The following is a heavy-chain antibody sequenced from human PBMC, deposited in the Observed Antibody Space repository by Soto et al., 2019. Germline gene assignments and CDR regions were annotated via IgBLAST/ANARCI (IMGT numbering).Heavy chain of an antibody. J-gene: IGHJ4*02. CDR1: GYTLTELS. CDR3: AIAVRRSNQFDH. D-gene: IGHD3-10*01. CDR2: FDLENGET. Sequence: GASVKVSCKVSGYTLTELSIHWVRQAPGEGLEWMGGFDLENGETIYAQRFQGRVTMTEESSADTPYMELSRLRSEDTPVYYCAIAVRRSNQFDHWGQGTMVTVSS. V-gene: IGHV1-24*01.